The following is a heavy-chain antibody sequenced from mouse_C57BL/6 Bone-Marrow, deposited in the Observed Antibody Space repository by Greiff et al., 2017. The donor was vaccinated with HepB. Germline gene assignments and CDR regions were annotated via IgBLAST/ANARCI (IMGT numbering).Heavy chain of an antibody. CDR1: GFTITDYY. Sequence: VQLQQSGAELVKPGASVKLSCTASGFTITDYYMPWVKQRPEQGLEWIGRIDPDDGDTKYAPKFQGKATITADTPSNTAYLQPSTLTSEDTAVYYCAGLIYYYWSSPAYWGQGTLVTVSA. CDR3: AGLIYYYWSSPAY. V-gene: IGHV14-2*01. CDR2: IDPDDGDT. D-gene: IGHD1-1*01. J-gene: IGHJ3*01.